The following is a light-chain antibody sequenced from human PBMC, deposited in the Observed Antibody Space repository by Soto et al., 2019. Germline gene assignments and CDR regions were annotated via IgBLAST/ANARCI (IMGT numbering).Light chain of an antibody. CDR3: SSFTSTSALVV. V-gene: IGLV2-14*03. CDR1: ISDVGGYDY. Sequence: QSALTQPASVSGSPGQSITISCTGTISDVGGYDYVSWYQQHPGKAPKVIISDVTHRPSGVSVRFSGSKSGNTASLTISGLQAEDEADYFCSSFTSTSALVVFGGGTKVTVL. J-gene: IGLJ2*01. CDR2: DVT.